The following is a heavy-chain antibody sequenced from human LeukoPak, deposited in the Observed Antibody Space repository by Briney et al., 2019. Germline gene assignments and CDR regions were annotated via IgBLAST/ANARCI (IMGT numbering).Heavy chain of an antibody. Sequence: PGGSLRLSCAASGFTVSSNYMSWVRQAPGKGLEWVSVIYSGGRTYYADSVKGRFTISRHNSKNTLYLQMNSLRAEDTAVYYCARGPYRRGYSYGDLDYWGQGTLVTVSS. V-gene: IGHV3-53*04. CDR3: ARGPYRRGYSYGDLDY. D-gene: IGHD5-18*01. CDR1: GFTVSSNY. CDR2: IYSGGRT. J-gene: IGHJ4*02.